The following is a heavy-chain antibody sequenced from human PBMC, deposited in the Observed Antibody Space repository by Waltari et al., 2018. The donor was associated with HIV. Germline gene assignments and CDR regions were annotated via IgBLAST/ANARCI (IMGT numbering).Heavy chain of an antibody. J-gene: IGHJ4*02. Sequence: QVQLQESGPGLVKPSETLSLTCTVSGGSISTHDYYWGWIRQPPGKGLAWIGTIFYSRGTLSNPALRSRATISVDTSKNQFSLKLTTLTAADTAVYYWASQRGYFDNWGQGTLVTVSS. V-gene: IGHV4-39*01. CDR1: GGSISTHDYY. CDR2: IFYSRGT. CDR3: ASQRGYFDN.